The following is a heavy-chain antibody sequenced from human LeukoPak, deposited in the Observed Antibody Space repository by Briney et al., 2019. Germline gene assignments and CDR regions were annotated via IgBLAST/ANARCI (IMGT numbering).Heavy chain of an antibody. V-gene: IGHV3-21*01. CDR3: AARTSIVGATMGLDY. D-gene: IGHD1-26*01. CDR1: GFTFSSYS. J-gene: IGHJ4*02. Sequence: GGSLRLSCAASGFTFSSYSMNWVRQAPGKGLEWVSSISSSSSYIYYADSVKGRFTISRDNAKNSLYLQMNSLRAEDTAVYYCAARTSIVGATMGLDYWGQGTLVTVSS. CDR2: ISSSSSYI.